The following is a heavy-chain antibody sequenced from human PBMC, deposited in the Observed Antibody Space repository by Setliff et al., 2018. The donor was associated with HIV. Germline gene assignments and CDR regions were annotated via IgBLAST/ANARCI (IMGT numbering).Heavy chain of an antibody. CDR3: AKSPNRYSPLDWFDP. Sequence: GGSLRLSCAASGFTFDDYAMHWVRQAPGKGLEWVSGISWNSGSIGYADSVKGRFTISRDNAKNSLYLQMNSLRSEDTALYYCAKSPNRYSPLDWFDPWGQGTQVTVSS. CDR1: GFTFDDYA. V-gene: IGHV3-9*01. D-gene: IGHD5-18*01. J-gene: IGHJ5*02. CDR2: ISWNSGSI.